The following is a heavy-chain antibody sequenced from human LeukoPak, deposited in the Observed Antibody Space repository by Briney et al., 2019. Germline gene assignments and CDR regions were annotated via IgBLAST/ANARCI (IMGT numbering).Heavy chain of an antibody. Sequence: PSETLSLTCAVYGGSFSGYYWSWIRQPPGKGLEWIGEISHSGSTNYNPSLKSRVTISVDTSKNQFSLKLSSVTAADTAVYYCARVGMATIALWGQGTMVTVSS. CDR2: ISHSGST. V-gene: IGHV4-34*01. D-gene: IGHD5-24*01. CDR3: ARVGMATIAL. J-gene: IGHJ3*01. CDR1: GGSFSGYY.